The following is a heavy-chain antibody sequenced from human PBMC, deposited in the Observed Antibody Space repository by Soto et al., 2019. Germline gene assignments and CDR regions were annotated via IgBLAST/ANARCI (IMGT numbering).Heavy chain of an antibody. CDR1: GFTFTSSA. CDR2: IVVGSGNT. J-gene: IGHJ3*02. V-gene: IGHV1-58*01. CDR3: AADLDGMLLGLGAFDI. D-gene: IGHD3-16*01. Sequence: SVKVSCKASGFTFTSSAVQWVRQARGQRLEWIGWIVVGSGNTNYAQKFQERVTITRDMSTSTAYMELSSLRSEDTAVYYCAADLDGMLLGLGAFDIWSQGTMVTVSS.